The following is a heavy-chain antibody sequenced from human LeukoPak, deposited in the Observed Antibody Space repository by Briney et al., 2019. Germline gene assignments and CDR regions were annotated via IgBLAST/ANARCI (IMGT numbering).Heavy chain of an antibody. J-gene: IGHJ4*02. V-gene: IGHV3-23*01. CDR1: GFTFSSYA. D-gene: IGHD3-3*01. CDR2: ISGSGGST. CDR3: ATDRGWRTSGYYLYYFEY. Sequence: QPGGSLRLSCAASGFTFSSYAMSWDRQAPGKGLEWVSAISGSGGSTYYADSVKGRFTISRDNSKNTLYLQMNSLRAEDTAVYYCATDRGWRTSGYYLYYFEYWGQGTLVTFSS.